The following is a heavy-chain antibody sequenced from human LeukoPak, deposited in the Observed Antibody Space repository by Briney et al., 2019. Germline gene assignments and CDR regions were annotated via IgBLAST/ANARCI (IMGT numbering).Heavy chain of an antibody. J-gene: IGHJ4*02. V-gene: IGHV3-30*04. CDR3: AKGGYGYSPFDY. Sequence: SLRLSCAASGFTFSSYAMHWVRQAPGKGLEWVAVISYDGSNKNYADSVKGRFTISGDNSKNTLHLQMNSLRAEDTAVYYCAKGGYGYSPFDYWGQGSLVTVSS. D-gene: IGHD5-18*01. CDR2: ISYDGSNK. CDR1: GFTFSSYA.